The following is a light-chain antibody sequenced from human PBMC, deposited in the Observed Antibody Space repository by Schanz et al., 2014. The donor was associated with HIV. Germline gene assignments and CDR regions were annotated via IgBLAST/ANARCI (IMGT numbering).Light chain of an antibody. CDR1: EGIGTW. V-gene: IGKV1-5*03. Sequence: DIQMTQSPSRLSASVGDSVTITCRASEGIGTWLAWYQQKPGKTPELLIYEASTLESGVPLRFSGSGSGTEFALTISSLQPDDFATYYCQQYDNLPFTFGPGTKVDIK. J-gene: IGKJ3*01. CDR3: QQYDNLPFT. CDR2: EAS.